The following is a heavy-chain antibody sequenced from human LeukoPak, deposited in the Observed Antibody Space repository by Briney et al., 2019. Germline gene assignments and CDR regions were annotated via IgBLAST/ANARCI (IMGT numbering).Heavy chain of an antibody. CDR3: ARGWSVAIFGVVTWFDP. CDR2: ISAYNGNT. D-gene: IGHD3-3*01. Sequence: ASVKVSCKASGYTFTSYGISWVRQAPGQGLEWMGWISAYNGNTNYAQKLQGRVTMTTDTSTSTAYMELRSLRSDDTAVYYCARGWSVAIFGVVTWFDPWGQGTLVTVSS. J-gene: IGHJ5*02. V-gene: IGHV1-18*01. CDR1: GYTFTSYG.